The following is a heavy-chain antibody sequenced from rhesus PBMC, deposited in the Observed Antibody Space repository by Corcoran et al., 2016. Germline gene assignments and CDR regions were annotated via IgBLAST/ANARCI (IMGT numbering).Heavy chain of an antibody. CDR1: GGSISSNY. D-gene: IGHD5-24*01. CDR3: AKYTAGGFDY. Sequence: QVQLQESGPGLVKPSETLSLTCAVSGGSISSNYWSWIRPPPGKGLEWIGRIYGNSGSTNSPPSLTSRVTISTDTSKNQFSLKRSSVTAADTAVYYCAKYTAGGFDYWGQGVLVTVSS. V-gene: IGHV4-147*01. CDR2: IYGNSGST. J-gene: IGHJ4*01.